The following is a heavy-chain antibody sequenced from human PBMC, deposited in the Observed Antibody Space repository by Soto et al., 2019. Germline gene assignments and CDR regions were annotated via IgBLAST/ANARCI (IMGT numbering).Heavy chain of an antibody. J-gene: IGHJ3*01. CDR1: GFAFGDFA. CDR3: ARGRYCSASSCYGSR. D-gene: IGHD2-15*01. V-gene: IGHV3-49*03. Sequence: GGSLRLSCSSSGFAFGDFAMSWFRQAPEKGLEWVGFIKSKGYGGTTEYAAAVKGRFTISRDDSRGIAYLQMNSLKTEDTAVYYCARGRYCSASSCYGSRWGQGTMVTVPS. CDR2: IKSKGYGGTT.